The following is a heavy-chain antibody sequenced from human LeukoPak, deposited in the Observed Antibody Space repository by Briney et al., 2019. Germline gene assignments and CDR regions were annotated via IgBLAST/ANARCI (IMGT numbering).Heavy chain of an antibody. Sequence: GGSLRLSCAASGFTFSSYAMHWVRQAPGKGLEWVAVISYDGSNKYYADSVKGRFTISRDNSKNTLYLQMNSLRAEDTAVYYCAKDCSGGSCYDYWGQGTLVTDSS. V-gene: IGHV3-30-3*01. CDR2: ISYDGSNK. J-gene: IGHJ4*02. CDR1: GFTFSSYA. CDR3: AKDCSGGSCYDY. D-gene: IGHD2-15*01.